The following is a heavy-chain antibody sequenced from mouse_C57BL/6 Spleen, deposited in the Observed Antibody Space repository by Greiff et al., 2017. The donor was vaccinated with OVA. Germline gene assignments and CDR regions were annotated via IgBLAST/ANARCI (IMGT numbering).Heavy chain of an antibody. D-gene: IGHD2-4*01. CDR2: INPSSGYT. CDR3: ARFDYDEDAMDY. CDR1: GYTFTSYW. V-gene: IGHV1-7*01. Sequence: QVQLKQSGAELAKPGASVKLSCKASGYTFTSYWMHWVKQRPVQGLEWIGYINPSSGYTKYNQKFKDKATLTADKSSSTAYMQLSSLTYEDSAVYYCARFDYDEDAMDYWGQGTSVTVSS. J-gene: IGHJ4*01.